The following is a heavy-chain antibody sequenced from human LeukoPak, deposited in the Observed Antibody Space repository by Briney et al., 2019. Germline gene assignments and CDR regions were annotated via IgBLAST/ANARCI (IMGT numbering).Heavy chain of an antibody. J-gene: IGHJ4*02. Sequence: PGGSLRLSCAASGFTFDDYAMHWVRQAPGKGLEWVSSISSSSSYIYYADSVKGRFTISRDNAKNSLYLQMNSLRAEDTAVYYCARAPYYYDSSVDYWGQGTLVTVSS. CDR1: GFTFDDYA. CDR3: ARAPYYYDSSVDY. CDR2: ISSSSSYI. D-gene: IGHD3-22*01. V-gene: IGHV3-21*01.